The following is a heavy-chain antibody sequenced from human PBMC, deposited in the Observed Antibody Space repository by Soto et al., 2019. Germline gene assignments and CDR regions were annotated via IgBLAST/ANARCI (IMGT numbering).Heavy chain of an antibody. CDR1: GFTFSSYS. J-gene: IGHJ3*02. CDR3: ARPHRSPGSGYYFLAFDI. Sequence: EVQLVESGGGLVQPGGSLRLSCAASGFTFSSYSMNWVRQAPGKGLEWVSYISSSSSTICYADSVKGRFTISRDNAKNSLYLQMNSLRDEDTAVYYCARPHRSPGSGYYFLAFDIWGQGTMVTVSS. CDR2: ISSSSSTI. V-gene: IGHV3-48*02. D-gene: IGHD3-22*01.